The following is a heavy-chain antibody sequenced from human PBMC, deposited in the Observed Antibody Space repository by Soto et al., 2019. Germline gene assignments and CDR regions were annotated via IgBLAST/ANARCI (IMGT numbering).Heavy chain of an antibody. Sequence: SGPTLVNPTQTLTLTCTFSGFSLATSAVGVGWIRQPPGKALEWLALIYWNDDKRYSPSLKNRLTITKDTSKNQVVLTMTNVYPVDTATYYCPHCQHYDTRSSCRSNSFDIWRQETMVTVSS. CDR3: PHCQHYDTRSSCRSNSFDI. J-gene: IGHJ3*02. CDR2: IYWNDDK. V-gene: IGHV2-5*01. D-gene: IGHD3-9*01. CDR1: GFSLATSAVG.